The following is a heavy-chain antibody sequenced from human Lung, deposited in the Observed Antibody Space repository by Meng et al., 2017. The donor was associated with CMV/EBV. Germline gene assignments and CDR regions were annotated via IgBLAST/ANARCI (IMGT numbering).Heavy chain of an antibody. Sequence: SETXSLTCAVYGGSFSGYYWSWIRQPPGKGLEWIGEINHSGSTNYNPSLKSRVTISVDTSKNQFSLKLSSVTAADTAVYYCARGRYDFWSGYYRGYFDYLGQGXLVTVSS. J-gene: IGHJ4*02. CDR3: ARGRYDFWSGYYRGYFDY. CDR2: INHSGST. D-gene: IGHD3-3*01. V-gene: IGHV4-34*01. CDR1: GGSFSGYY.